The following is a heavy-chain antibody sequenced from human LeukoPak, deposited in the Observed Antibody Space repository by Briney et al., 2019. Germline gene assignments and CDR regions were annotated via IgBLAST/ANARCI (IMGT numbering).Heavy chain of an antibody. V-gene: IGHV3-30-3*01. CDR2: ISYDGGNK. Sequence: GGSLRLSCAASGFTFSIYAMHWVRQAPGKGLEWVAVISYDGGNKYYADSVKGRFTISRDNSKNTLYLQMNSLRAEDTAVYYCARDSVGTTNYFDYWGQGTLVTVSS. J-gene: IGHJ4*02. CDR1: GFTFSIYA. D-gene: IGHD1-26*01. CDR3: ARDSVGTTNYFDY.